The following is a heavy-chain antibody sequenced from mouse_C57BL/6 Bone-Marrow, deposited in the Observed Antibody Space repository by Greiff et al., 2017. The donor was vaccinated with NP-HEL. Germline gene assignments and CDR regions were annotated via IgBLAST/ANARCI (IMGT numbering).Heavy chain of an antibody. J-gene: IGHJ3*01. CDR2: IYPRSGNT. V-gene: IGHV1-81*01. CDR1: GYTFTSYG. Sequence: VQLQQSGAELARPGASVKLSCKASGYTFTSYGIRWVKQRPGQGLEWIGEIYPRSGNTYYNEKFKGKATLTADKSSSTAYMELRSLTSEDSAVYFCAREKSSWAWCAYWGQGTLVTVSA. D-gene: IGHD4-1*01. CDR3: AREKSSWAWCAY.